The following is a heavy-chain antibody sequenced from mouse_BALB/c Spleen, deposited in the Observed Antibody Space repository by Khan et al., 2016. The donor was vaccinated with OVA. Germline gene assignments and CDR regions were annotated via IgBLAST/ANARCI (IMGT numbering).Heavy chain of an antibody. CDR1: GYTFTDYN. CDR2: IFPNTGDT. D-gene: IGHD3-3*01. Sequence: EVQLQESGPELVKPGASVKISCKSSGYTFTDYNMDWVKQRQGESLEWIGYIFPNTGDTGYNQKFKTKATLTVDVSSSTAYMELRSLTSEDSAVYFCSRSSYGSFGYWGQGTLVTVSA. CDR3: SRSSYGSFGY. V-gene: IGHV1S29*02. J-gene: IGHJ3*01.